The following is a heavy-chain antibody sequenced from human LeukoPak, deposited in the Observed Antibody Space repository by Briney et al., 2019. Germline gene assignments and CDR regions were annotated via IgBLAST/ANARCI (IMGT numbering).Heavy chain of an antibody. V-gene: IGHV3-20*04. CDR3: ARGLGYCSGGSCHSDY. Sequence: PGGSLTLSCAASGFTFDDYGMSWVRQAPGKGLEWVSGINWSGGNKGYAVSVKGRFTISRDNAKNSLYLQMNSLRAEDTALYYCARGLGYCSGGSCHSDYWGQGTLVTVAS. J-gene: IGHJ4*02. CDR2: INWSGGNK. D-gene: IGHD2-15*01. CDR1: GFTFDDYG.